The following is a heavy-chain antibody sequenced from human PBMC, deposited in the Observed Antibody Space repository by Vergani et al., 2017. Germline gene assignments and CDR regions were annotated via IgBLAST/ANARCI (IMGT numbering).Heavy chain of an antibody. CDR1: GFTFSSDW. CDR2: IRPKTDGETT. J-gene: IGHJ4*02. CDR3: TTPTNWELRYYFDY. D-gene: IGHD3-9*01. V-gene: IGHV3-15*01. Sequence: EVQPVESGGGLVKPGGSLRLSCTTSGFTFSSDWMSWVRQAPGKGLEWVARIRPKTDGETTDYAAPVKGRFTISRDDSKNTLYLQMNSLKTEDTAVYYCTTPTNWELRYYFDYWCQGTLVTVSS.